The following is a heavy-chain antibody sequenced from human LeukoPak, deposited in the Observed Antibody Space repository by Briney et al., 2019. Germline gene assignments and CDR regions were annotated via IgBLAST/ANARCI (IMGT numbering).Heavy chain of an antibody. CDR2: ISYDGSNK. CDR3: AKDSPYYDFWSGSFDP. Sequence: GGSLRLSCAASGFTFSSYAMHWVRQAPGKGLEWVAVISYDGSNKYYADSVKGRFTISRDNSKNTLYLQMNSLRAEDTAVYYCAKDSPYYDFWSGSFDPWGQGTLVTVSS. V-gene: IGHV3-30-3*01. D-gene: IGHD3-3*01. CDR1: GFTFSSYA. J-gene: IGHJ5*02.